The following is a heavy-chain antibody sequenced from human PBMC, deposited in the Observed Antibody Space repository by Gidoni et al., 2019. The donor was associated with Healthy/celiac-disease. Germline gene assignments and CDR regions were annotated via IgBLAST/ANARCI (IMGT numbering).Heavy chain of an antibody. Sequence: QVQLVQSGAEVKKPGASVKVSCKVSGYTLTDLSMHWVRQAPGKGLEWMGGFDPEDGETIYEQKFQGRVTMTEDTSTDTAYMELSSLRSEDTAVYYWATGVGSSSWSMYFDYWGQGTLVTVSS. CDR2: FDPEDGET. CDR3: ATGVGSSSWSMYFDY. D-gene: IGHD6-13*01. V-gene: IGHV1-24*01. CDR1: GYTLTDLS. J-gene: IGHJ4*02.